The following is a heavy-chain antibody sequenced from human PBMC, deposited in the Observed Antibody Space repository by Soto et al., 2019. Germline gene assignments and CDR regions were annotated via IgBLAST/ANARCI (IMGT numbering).Heavy chain of an antibody. CDR2: IYYSGST. D-gene: IGHD3-16*02. CDR3: ARDGGLSTENAFDI. V-gene: IGHV4-30-4*01. CDR1: GGSISSGDYY. J-gene: IGHJ3*02. Sequence: QVQLQESGPGLVKPSQTLSLTCTVSGGSISSGDYYWSWIRQPPGKGLAWIWYIYYSGSTYYNPSLKSRVTIPVDTSKNQFSLKLSSVTAADTAVYYCARDGGLSTENAFDIWGQGTMVTVSS.